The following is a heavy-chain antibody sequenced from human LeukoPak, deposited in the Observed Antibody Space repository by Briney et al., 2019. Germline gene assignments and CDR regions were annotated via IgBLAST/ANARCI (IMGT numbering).Heavy chain of an antibody. V-gene: IGHV1-69*06. CDR2: IMPMFGKT. J-gene: IGHJ4*02. Sequence: GASVKVSCKASGGTFSSYDISWVRQAPGQGLEWMGGIMPMFGKTNYAQKFQGRVTTTADKATSTAYMELRSLRSDDTAVYYCARLSSGYQSPSDYWGQGTLVTVSS. CDR1: GGTFSSYD. CDR3: ARLSSGYQSPSDY. D-gene: IGHD3-22*01.